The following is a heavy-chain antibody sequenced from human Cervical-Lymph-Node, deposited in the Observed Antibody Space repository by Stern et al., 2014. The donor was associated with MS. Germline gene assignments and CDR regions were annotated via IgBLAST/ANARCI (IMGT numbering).Heavy chain of an antibody. CDR3: ANLRGGVEDYGLDV. V-gene: IGHV1-2*06. J-gene: IGHJ6*02. CDR1: GYTFTTYY. CDR2: INPKTGAT. D-gene: IGHD3-10*01. Sequence: QMQLVQSGAEVKKPGASVRVSCKASGYTFTTYYMHWVRQAPGQGLEWMGRINPKTGATDFVQKLQGRVTMTRDTSVSTAYMNLSRLTSDDTAVYYCANLRGGVEDYGLDVWGQGTTVTVSS.